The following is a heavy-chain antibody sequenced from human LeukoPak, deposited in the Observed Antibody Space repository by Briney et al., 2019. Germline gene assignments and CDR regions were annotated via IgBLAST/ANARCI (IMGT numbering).Heavy chain of an antibody. CDR3: ATDLGSMYGLSY. V-gene: IGHV3-15*01. J-gene: IGHJ4*02. CDR2: IKSKAEGGTA. CDR1: GFTFANAW. Sequence: GGSLRLSCAASGFTFANAWMTWVRQAPGKGLEWVGLIKSKAEGGTADFGAPVKGRFAISRDDSKNTLYLQMSSLKIEDTAVYYCATDLGSMYGLSYWGQGTLVTVSS. D-gene: IGHD2-8*01.